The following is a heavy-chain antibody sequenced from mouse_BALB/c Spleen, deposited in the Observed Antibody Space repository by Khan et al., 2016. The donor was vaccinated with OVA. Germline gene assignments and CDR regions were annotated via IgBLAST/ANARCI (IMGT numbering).Heavy chain of an antibody. J-gene: IGHJ4*01. D-gene: IGHD2-1*01. Sequence: QVQLQQSGAGLVKPGASVKLSCKASGYTFTEYIIHWIKQRSGQGLEWIGWFYPGSGSIEYNEKFKDKATLTADKSSSTVYLELSRLTSEDSAVYFCARQICYGNYNYAMDYWGQGTSVTVSS. CDR3: ARQICYGNYNYAMDY. CDR2: FYPGSGSI. V-gene: IGHV1-62-2*01. CDR1: GYTFTEYI.